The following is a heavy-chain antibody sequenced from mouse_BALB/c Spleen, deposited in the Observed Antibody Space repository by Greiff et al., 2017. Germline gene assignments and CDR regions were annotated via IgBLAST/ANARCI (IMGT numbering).Heavy chain of an antibody. CDR1: GDSITSGY. CDR3: ARVGSSYWYFDV. Sequence: EVKLQESGPSLVKPSQTLSLTCSVTGDSITSGYWNWIRKFPGNKLEYMGYISYSGSTYYNPSLKSRISITRDTSKNQYYLQLNSVTTEDTATYYCARVGSSYWYFDVWGAGTTVTVSS. V-gene: IGHV3-8*02. D-gene: IGHD1-1*01. CDR2: ISYSGST. J-gene: IGHJ1*01.